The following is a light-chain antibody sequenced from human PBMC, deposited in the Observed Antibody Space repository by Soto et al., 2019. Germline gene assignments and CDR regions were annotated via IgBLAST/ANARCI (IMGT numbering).Light chain of an antibody. CDR1: QSISSY. J-gene: IGKJ1*01. V-gene: IGKV1-39*01. Sequence: DIQITHSPSSLSSSVLDIVPLXLRASQSISSYLNWYQQKPGKAPKVLIYAASSLQSGVPSRFSGSGSGTDFTLTISSLQPEDFATYYCQQSYSIPWTFGQGTKVDI. CDR3: QQSYSIPWT. CDR2: AAS.